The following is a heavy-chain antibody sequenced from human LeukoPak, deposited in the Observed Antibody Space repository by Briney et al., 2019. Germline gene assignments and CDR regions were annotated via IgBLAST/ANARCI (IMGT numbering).Heavy chain of an antibody. J-gene: IGHJ6*03. Sequence: SETLSLTCAVYGGSFSGDFWSWIRQTPGKGLEWIGTIYYSGSTFYNPSLKSRVTVSVDTSKNQFSLKLSSLTAADTAVYYCAGLDYMDVWGKGTTVTISS. CDR1: GGSFSGDF. V-gene: IGHV4-34*01. D-gene: IGHD3-22*01. CDR2: IYYSGST. CDR3: AGLDYMDV.